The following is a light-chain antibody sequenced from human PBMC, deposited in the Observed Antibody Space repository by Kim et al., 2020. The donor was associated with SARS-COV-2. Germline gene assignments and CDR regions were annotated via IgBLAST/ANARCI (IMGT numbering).Light chain of an antibody. J-gene: IGLJ1*01. V-gene: IGLV2-8*01. CDR1: ASGVCTYYS. CDR2: GVT. CDR3: RSRASCNYV. Sequence: QTLSATWTGTASGVCTYYSCSQHHQHPGHAPNLYSYGVTRPAVGVPDRFSDSDSAHTRSLTVSGLQAEDEADYYCRSRASCNYVFGPGTQVTVL.